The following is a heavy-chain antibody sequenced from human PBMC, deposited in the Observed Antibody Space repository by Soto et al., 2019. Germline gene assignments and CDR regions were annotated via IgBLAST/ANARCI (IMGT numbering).Heavy chain of an antibody. V-gene: IGHV3-30*18. Sequence: QVHLAGSGGGVVQPGRSLRLSCAGSGFTFSSYAMHWVRQAPGKGLEWVAVISNDGSYKYYADSLKGRFIISRDNSKNTLYLQMNSLRAEDTAVYYCAKDLYYSDRSLDDYWGQGTLVSVSS. CDR1: GFTFSSYA. J-gene: IGHJ4*02. CDR3: AKDLYYSDRSLDDY. CDR2: ISNDGSYK. D-gene: IGHD3-22*01.